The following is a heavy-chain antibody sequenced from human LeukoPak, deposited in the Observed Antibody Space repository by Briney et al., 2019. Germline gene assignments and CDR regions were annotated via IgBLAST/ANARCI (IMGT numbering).Heavy chain of an antibody. D-gene: IGHD3-16*01. J-gene: IGHJ6*03. CDR1: GGSISSGGYY. Sequence: SETLSLTCTVSGGSISSGGYYWSWIRQPPGKGLEWIGYIYHSGSTYYNPSLKSRVTISVDRSKNQFSLKLSSVTAADTAVYYCARVLRGIFDHYYYYYMDVWGKGTTVTVSS. CDR3: ARVLRGIFDHYYYYYMDV. V-gene: IGHV4-30-2*01. CDR2: IYHSGST.